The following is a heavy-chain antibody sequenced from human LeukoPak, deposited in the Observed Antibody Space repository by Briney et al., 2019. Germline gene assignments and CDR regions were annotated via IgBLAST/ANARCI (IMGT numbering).Heavy chain of an antibody. Sequence: PGGSLRLSRAASGFTVSSNYMSWVRQAPGKGLEWVSVIYSGGSTYYADSVKGRFTISRDSSKNTLYLQMNSLRAEDTAVYYCARGGGSSWTGYYYYGMDVWGQGTTVTVSS. CDR1: GFTVSSNY. J-gene: IGHJ6*02. V-gene: IGHV3-53*01. D-gene: IGHD6-13*01. CDR2: IYSGGST. CDR3: ARGGGSSWTGYYYYGMDV.